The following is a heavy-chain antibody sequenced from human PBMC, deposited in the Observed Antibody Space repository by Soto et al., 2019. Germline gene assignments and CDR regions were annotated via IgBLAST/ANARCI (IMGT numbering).Heavy chain of an antibody. Sequence: EVQLLESGGGLVQPGGSLRLSCAVSGFTFGNYAMTWVRQAPGKGLEWVSAISGGGDNTYYADSVKGRFTISRDNSKNTLYLQMNSLRAEDTALYHCAKDMDLYDTSGLFASWGQGTLVTVSS. CDR1: GFTFGNYA. D-gene: IGHD3-22*01. CDR2: ISGGGDNT. V-gene: IGHV3-23*01. CDR3: AKDMDLYDTSGLFAS. J-gene: IGHJ5*01.